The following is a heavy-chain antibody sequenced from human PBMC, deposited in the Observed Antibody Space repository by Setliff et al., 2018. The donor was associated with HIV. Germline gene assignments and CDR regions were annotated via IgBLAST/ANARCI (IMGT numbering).Heavy chain of an antibody. CDR3: ASRIYYYDESRVLREEGFVP. CDR2: IYHSGRT. J-gene: IGHJ5*02. Sequence: SETLSLTCAVSGGSISSDNWWTWVRQAPGKGLEWIGEIYHSGRTYYNRSLESRLTISIDTSKNQFSLKLTSVTAADTAMYYCASRIYYYDESRVLREEGFVPWGQGTLVTVSS. D-gene: IGHD3-22*01. CDR1: GGSISSDNW. V-gene: IGHV4-4*02.